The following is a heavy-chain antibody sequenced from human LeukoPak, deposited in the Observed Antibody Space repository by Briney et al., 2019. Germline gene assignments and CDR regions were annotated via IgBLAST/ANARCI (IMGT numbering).Heavy chain of an antibody. Sequence: SVKVSCKASGGTFSSYAISWVRQAPGQGLEWMGGIIPIFGTANYAQKFQGRVTITTDESTSTAYMELSSLRSEDTAVYYCARAIGITGTHDAFDIWGQGTMVTVSS. D-gene: IGHD1-20*01. J-gene: IGHJ3*02. V-gene: IGHV1-69*05. CDR2: IIPIFGTA. CDR3: ARAIGITGTHDAFDI. CDR1: GGTFSSYA.